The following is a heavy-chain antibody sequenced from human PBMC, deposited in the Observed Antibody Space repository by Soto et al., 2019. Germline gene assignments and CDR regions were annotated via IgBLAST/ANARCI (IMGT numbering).Heavy chain of an antibody. D-gene: IGHD3-3*01. CDR1: GFTFSNYG. Sequence: EQLAESGGGVVQPGRSLRLSCAASGFTFSNYGMHWVRQAPGKGLEWVALISYDGSNKYADSVKGRFTISRDNSKNTLYLQMNSLRAEDTAVYYCARTALKNYDFWSGFGYWGQGTLVTVSS. CDR2: ISYDGSNK. V-gene: IGHV3-30*03. CDR3: ARTALKNYDFWSGFGY. J-gene: IGHJ4*02.